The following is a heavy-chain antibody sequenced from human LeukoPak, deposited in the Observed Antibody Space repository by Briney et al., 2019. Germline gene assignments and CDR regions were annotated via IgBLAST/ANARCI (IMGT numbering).Heavy chain of an antibody. J-gene: IGHJ4*02. CDR2: IGSTGSNT. Sequence: GGSLRLSCAASGLTFSSYAMSGVRQAPGKGLEWVSIIGSTGSNTYYTDSVKARFTISRDNSKNTLYLQINGLRADDTAVYYCVKSMSTVTTSPFWGQGTLVTVPS. CDR3: VKSMSTVTTSPF. V-gene: IGHV3-23*01. CDR1: GLTFSSYA. D-gene: IGHD4-17*01.